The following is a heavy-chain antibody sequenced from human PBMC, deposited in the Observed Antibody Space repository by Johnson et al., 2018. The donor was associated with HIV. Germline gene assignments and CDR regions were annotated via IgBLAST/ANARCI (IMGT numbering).Heavy chain of an antibody. V-gene: IGHV3-13*01. Sequence: VQLVESGGGLVQPGGSLRLSCAASGFTFSSYDMHWVRQATGKGLEWVSAIGTAGDTYYADSVQGRFTIPRDNAKNSLYLQSNTLRAEDTAVYYCARPGGANYNFWSGYYDAFDIWGQGTMVTVSS. CDR1: GFTFSSYD. D-gene: IGHD3-3*01. J-gene: IGHJ3*02. CDR3: ARPGGANYNFWSGYYDAFDI. CDR2: IGTAGDT.